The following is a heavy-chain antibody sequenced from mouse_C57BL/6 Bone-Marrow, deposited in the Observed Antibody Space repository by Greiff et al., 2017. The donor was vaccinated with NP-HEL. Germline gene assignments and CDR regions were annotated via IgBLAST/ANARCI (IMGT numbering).Heavy chain of an antibody. CDR2: INYDGSST. Sequence: EVQRVESEGGLVQPGSSMKLSCTASGFTFSDYYMAWVRQVPEKGLEWVANINYDGSSTYYLDSLKSRFIISRDNAKNILYLQMSSLKSEDTATYYCARDNGYYRWYFDVWGTGTTVTVSS. V-gene: IGHV5-16*01. CDR3: ARDNGYYRWYFDV. J-gene: IGHJ1*03. CDR1: GFTFSDYY. D-gene: IGHD2-3*01.